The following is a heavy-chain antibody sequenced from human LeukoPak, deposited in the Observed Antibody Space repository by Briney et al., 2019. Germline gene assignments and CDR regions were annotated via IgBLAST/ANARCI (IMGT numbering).Heavy chain of an antibody. CDR3: AREYCSGGRCQYYFDY. CDR1: GFSFSRYA. J-gene: IGHJ4*02. V-gene: IGHV3-64*01. CDR2: ISSDGGSP. Sequence: PGGSLRLSCAASGFSFSRYAMHWVRQAPGKGLGYVSGISSDGGSPFHVNSVKGRFTISRDNSKDTLYLQMGSLIAEDMAVYYCAREYCSGGRCQYYFDYWGQGTLITVSS. D-gene: IGHD2-15*01.